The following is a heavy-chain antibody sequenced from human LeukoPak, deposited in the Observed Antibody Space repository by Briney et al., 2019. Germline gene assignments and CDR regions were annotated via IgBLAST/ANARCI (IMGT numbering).Heavy chain of an antibody. CDR3: AREGYYYDSSGPIDY. CDR2: ISHSGNT. D-gene: IGHD3-22*01. V-gene: IGHV4-31*03. CDR1: GGSISSAPYY. J-gene: IGHJ4*02. Sequence: SETLSLTCTVSGGSISSAPYYWRWIRQRPGKGLEWMGYISHSGNTYYNPSLKSRLNIPADTSRNQFSLKLRSVTAADTALYFCAREGYYYDSSGPIDYWGQGTRVTVSS.